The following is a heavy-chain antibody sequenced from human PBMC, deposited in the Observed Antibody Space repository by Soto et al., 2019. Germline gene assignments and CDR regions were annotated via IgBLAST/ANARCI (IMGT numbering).Heavy chain of an antibody. CDR1: GFDFSNYA. V-gene: IGHV3-23*01. D-gene: IGHD2-2*01. Sequence: RGSLRLSCAASGFDFSNYAMSWVRQAPGKGLECISLISGTGVPTLYAESVKGRLSVSRDNSKDTLFLEMNNLRVDDTAMYYCAKSFCSSSSCFFLWVDPWGPGTLVTVSS. J-gene: IGHJ5*02. CDR2: ISGTGVPT. CDR3: AKSFCSSSSCFFLWVDP.